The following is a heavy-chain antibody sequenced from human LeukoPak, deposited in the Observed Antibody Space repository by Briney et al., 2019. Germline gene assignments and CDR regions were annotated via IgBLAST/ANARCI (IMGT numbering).Heavy chain of an antibody. CDR3: AGDGYGDPDEI. V-gene: IGHV1-69*05. Sequence: SVKVSCKASGGTFSSYAISWVRQAPGQGLEWMGRIIPIFGTANYAQKFQGRVTITTDESTSTAYMELSNLRSEDTAVYYCAGDGYGDPDEIWGQGTLVTVSS. J-gene: IGHJ4*02. CDR2: IIPIFGTA. CDR1: GGTFSSYA. D-gene: IGHD4-17*01.